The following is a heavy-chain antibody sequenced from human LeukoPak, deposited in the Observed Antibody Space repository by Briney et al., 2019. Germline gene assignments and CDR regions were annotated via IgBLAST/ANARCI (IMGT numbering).Heavy chain of an antibody. V-gene: IGHV1-69*02. Sequence: SVKVSCKASGGTFSSYTISWVRQAPGQGLEWMGRIIPILGIANYAQKFQGRVTITADKSTSTAYMELSSLRSEDTAVYYCARAIVVVPAAMGWFDPWGQGALVTVSS. J-gene: IGHJ5*02. D-gene: IGHD2-2*01. CDR1: GGTFSSYT. CDR3: ARAIVVVPAAMGWFDP. CDR2: IIPILGIA.